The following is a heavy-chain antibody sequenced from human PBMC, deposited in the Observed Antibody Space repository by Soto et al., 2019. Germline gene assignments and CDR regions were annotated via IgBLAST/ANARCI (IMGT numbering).Heavy chain of an antibody. V-gene: IGHV3-33*01. Sequence: GGSLSLSCETSGFSFSVYGMHWVRQAPGKGLEWVAVIWYDASKQFYAASVEGRFTISRDNSKAILYLQMNSLRAEDTAVYYCAAWAEGATEVARGQGAIVIV. CDR1: GFSFSVYG. D-gene: IGHD2-15*01. CDR2: IWYDASKQ. CDR3: AAWAEGATEVA. J-gene: IGHJ4*02.